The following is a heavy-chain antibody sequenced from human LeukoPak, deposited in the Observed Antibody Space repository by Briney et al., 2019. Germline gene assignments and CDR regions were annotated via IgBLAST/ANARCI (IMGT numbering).Heavy chain of an antibody. CDR2: ISSSSSYI. CDR1: GFTFSSYS. J-gene: IGHJ3*02. D-gene: IGHD1-26*01. V-gene: IGHV3-21*01. Sequence: PGGSLRLSRAAPGFTFSSYSMNWVRQAPGKGREWVSSISSSSSYIYYADSVKGRFTISRDNAKNSLYLQMNSLRAEDTAVYYCARDRELLLLNAFDIWGQGTMVTVSS. CDR3: ARDRELLLLNAFDI.